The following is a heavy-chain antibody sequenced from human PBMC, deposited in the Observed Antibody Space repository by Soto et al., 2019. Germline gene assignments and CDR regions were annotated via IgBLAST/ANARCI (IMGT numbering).Heavy chain of an antibody. J-gene: IGHJ5*02. CDR2: ISAYNGNT. V-gene: IGHV1-18*01. CDR3: AGYLKGWAAPRPIHAP. D-gene: IGHD6-13*01. CDR1: GYTFTSYG. Sequence: ASVKVSCKASGYTFTSYGISWVRQAPGQGLEWMGWISAYNGNTNYAQKLQGRVTMTTDTSTSTAYMELRSLRSDDTAVYYCAGYLKGWAAPRPIHAPRARGPLVPAPS.